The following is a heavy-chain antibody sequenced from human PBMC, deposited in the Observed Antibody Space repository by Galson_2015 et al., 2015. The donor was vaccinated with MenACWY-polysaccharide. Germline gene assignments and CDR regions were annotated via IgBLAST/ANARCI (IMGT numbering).Heavy chain of an antibody. J-gene: IGHJ4*02. V-gene: IGHV6-1*01. CDR3: TGRGNSGYDWGY. CDR2: TYYRSKWYN. D-gene: IGHD5-12*01. CDR1: GDSVSRNNGA. Sequence: CAISGDSVSRNNGAWNWIRQSPSRGLEWLGRTYYRSKWYNDYAVSVKSRISINPDTSKNQFSLQLNSVTPGDTAVYYCTGRGNSGYDWGYWGQGILVTVSS.